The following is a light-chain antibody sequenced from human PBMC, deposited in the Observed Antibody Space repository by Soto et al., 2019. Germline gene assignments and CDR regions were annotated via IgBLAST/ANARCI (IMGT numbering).Light chain of an antibody. Sequence: EIVLTQSPATLSLSPGESATLSCRANQSVSSYLAWYQQKPGQAPRLLIYDASNRATGIPARFSGSGSGTDFTLTISSLEPEDYAVYYCQQRINWPVTFGPGTKVDIK. CDR2: DAS. CDR1: QSVSSY. V-gene: IGKV3-11*01. CDR3: QQRINWPVT. J-gene: IGKJ3*01.